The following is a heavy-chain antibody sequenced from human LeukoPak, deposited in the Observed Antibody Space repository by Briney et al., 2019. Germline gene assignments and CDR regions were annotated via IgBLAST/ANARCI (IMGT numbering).Heavy chain of an antibody. Sequence: PSETLSLTCTVSGGSISSGDYYWSWIRQPPGKGLEWIGYIYYSGSTYYNPSLKSRVTISVDTSKNQFSLKLSSVTAADTAVYYCASRPSYDYSNFHWGQGTLVTVSS. J-gene: IGHJ4*02. V-gene: IGHV4-30-4*08. CDR1: GGSISSGDYY. D-gene: IGHD4-11*01. CDR2: IYYSGST. CDR3: ASRPSYDYSNFH.